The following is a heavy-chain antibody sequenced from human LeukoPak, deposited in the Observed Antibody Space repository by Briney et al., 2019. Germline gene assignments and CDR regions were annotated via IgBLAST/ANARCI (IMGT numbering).Heavy chain of an antibody. CDR1: GFTFSSYA. CDR2: ISGSGGST. Sequence: GGSLRLSCAASGFTFSSYAMSWVRQAPGRGLEWVSAISGSGGSTYYADSVKGRFTISRDNSKNTLYLQMNSLRAEDTAVYYCASGTYGDYVLAAFDIWGQGTMVTVSS. J-gene: IGHJ3*02. D-gene: IGHD4-17*01. V-gene: IGHV3-23*01. CDR3: ASGTYGDYVLAAFDI.